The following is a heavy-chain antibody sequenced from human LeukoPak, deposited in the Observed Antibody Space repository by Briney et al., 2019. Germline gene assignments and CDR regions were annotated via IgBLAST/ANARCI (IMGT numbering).Heavy chain of an antibody. Sequence: PGGSLRLSCAASGFTFGTYAMYWVRQSSRKGPEWVSAISPDGRRTYYADSMKGRFTISRDNSKNTLYLQMNSLRAEDTAVYYCATNPVPWELPLVAPNNWFDPWGQGTLVTVSS. V-gene: IGHV3-23*01. D-gene: IGHD1-26*01. J-gene: IGHJ5*02. CDR2: ISPDGRRT. CDR1: GFTFGTYA. CDR3: ATNPVPWELPLVAPNNWFDP.